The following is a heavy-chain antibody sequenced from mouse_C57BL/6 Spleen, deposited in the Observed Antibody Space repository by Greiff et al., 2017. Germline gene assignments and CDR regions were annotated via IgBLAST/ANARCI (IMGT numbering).Heavy chain of an antibody. J-gene: IGHJ4*01. CDR1: GFTFNTYA. CDR3: VREGDYYGSRDYYAMDY. Sequence: EVQRVESGGGLVQPKGSLKLSCAASGFTFNTYAMHWVRQAPGKGLEWVARIRSKSSNYATYYADSVKDRFTISRDDSQSMLYLQMNNLKTEDTAMYYCVREGDYYGSRDYYAMDYWGQGTSVTVSS. CDR2: IRSKSSNYAT. V-gene: IGHV10-3*01. D-gene: IGHD1-1*01.